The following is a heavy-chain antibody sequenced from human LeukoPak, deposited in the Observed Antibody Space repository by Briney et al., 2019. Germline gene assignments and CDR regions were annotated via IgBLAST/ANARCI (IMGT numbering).Heavy chain of an antibody. Sequence: PSETLSLTCTVSGGSISSSSCYWGWIRQPPGKGLEWIGSIYYSGSTYYNPSLKSRVTISVDTSKNQFSLKLSSVTAADTAVYYCARITGDGSGNWFDPWGQGTLVTVSS. CDR1: GGSISSSSCY. V-gene: IGHV4-39*01. D-gene: IGHD3-10*01. CDR3: ARITGDGSGNWFDP. CDR2: IYYSGST. J-gene: IGHJ5*02.